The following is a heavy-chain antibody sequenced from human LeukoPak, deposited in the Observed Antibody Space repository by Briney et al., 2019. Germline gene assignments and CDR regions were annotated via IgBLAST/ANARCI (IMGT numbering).Heavy chain of an antibody. CDR2: IYYSGST. CDR1: GGSISSYY. D-gene: IGHD2-15*01. J-gene: IGHJ4*02. CDR3: ARRELYCSGGSCYQPLQFDY. V-gene: IGHV4-59*05. Sequence: SETLSLTCAVSGGSISSYYWSWIRQPPGKGLEWIGSIYYSGSTYYNPSLKSRVTISVDTSKNQFSLKLSSVTAADTAVYYCARRELYCSGGSCYQPLQFDYWGQGTLVTVSS.